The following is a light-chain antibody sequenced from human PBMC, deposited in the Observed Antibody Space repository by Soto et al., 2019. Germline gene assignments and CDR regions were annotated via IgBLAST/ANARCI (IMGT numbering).Light chain of an antibody. V-gene: IGKV1-39*01. J-gene: IGKJ5*01. CDR3: QQSYSTPRD. CDR1: QSISNS. Sequence: DIQITQSPSSLSASVVDRVTITCRASQSISNSLNWYQQKPGRAPKLLIYAASSLQSGVPSRFSGSGSGTDFILTISSLQPEDFATYYCQQSYSTPRDFGQGARLEI. CDR2: AAS.